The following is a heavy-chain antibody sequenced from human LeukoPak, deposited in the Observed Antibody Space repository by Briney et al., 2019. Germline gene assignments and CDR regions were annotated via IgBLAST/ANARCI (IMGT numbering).Heavy chain of an antibody. V-gene: IGHV3-23*01. CDR3: VRGEVRGRYFDWLSGAGFY. Sequence: GGSLRLSCSASGFIFSAYGMSWVRQAPGKGLEWVSGLSASGVSTYCADSVKGRFTISRDNAKNSLYLQMNSLRAEDTAVYYCVRGEVRGRYFDWLSGAGFYWGQGTLVTVSS. D-gene: IGHD3-9*01. CDR1: GFIFSAYG. CDR2: LSASGVST. J-gene: IGHJ4*02.